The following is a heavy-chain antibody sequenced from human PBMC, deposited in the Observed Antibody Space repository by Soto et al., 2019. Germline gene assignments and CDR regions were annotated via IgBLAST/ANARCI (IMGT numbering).Heavy chain of an antibody. J-gene: IGHJ4*02. CDR3: ARLKYYDSSGYAIRFFDR. D-gene: IGHD3-22*01. V-gene: IGHV4-31*03. CDR1: GGSFNSGGYY. Sequence: SETLSLTCTVSGGSFNSGGYYWSWIRQRPGKGLEWIGSISYSGTIYYNPSRKSRLTLSVDTPKNQFSLKLSSVTAADTALYYCARLKYYDSSGYAIRFFDRLGQGALVT. CDR2: ISYSGTI.